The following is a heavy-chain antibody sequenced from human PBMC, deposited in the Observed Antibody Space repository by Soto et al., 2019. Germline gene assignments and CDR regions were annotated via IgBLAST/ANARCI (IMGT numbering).Heavy chain of an antibody. V-gene: IGHV3-72*01. D-gene: IGHD1-26*01. CDR2: IRKNGNSYTS. J-gene: IGHJ4*02. CDR3: DIVSGRYSHFDY. Sequence: EVRLVESGGGLVQPGGSLRLSCAASGFTFSDHYMDWVRQAPGKGLEWVGRIRKNGNSYTSEYAASVKGSFTISRDDSKNSVYLKISSLKREDTGVYYCDIVSGRYSHFDYWGQGTLVTVS. CDR1: GFTFSDHY.